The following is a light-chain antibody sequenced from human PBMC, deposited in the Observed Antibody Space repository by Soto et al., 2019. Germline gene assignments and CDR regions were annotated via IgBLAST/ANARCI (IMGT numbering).Light chain of an antibody. CDR1: QSVSSF. Sequence: EIVLTQSPATLSLSPGERATLSCRASQSVSSFLAWYQQKCGQAPRLLIYDASNRATGIPARFSGSGSGTDFTLTISSLEPDDFAVYYCQQFSSWPPTFGQGTKVEIK. CDR2: DAS. J-gene: IGKJ1*01. V-gene: IGKV3-11*01. CDR3: QQFSSWPPT.